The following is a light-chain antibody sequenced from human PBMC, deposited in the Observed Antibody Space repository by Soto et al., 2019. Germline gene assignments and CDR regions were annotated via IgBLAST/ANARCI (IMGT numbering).Light chain of an antibody. Sequence: QSVLTQAPSVSGTPGQRVTITCSGSSSNIGRNSVNWYQHLPGTAPKLLTHGNNHRPSGVPDRFSGSKSGTSASLAISGLQPEDEADYCCAAWDDSLNEYVLGDGTKVTVL. J-gene: IGLJ1*01. V-gene: IGLV1-44*01. CDR3: AAWDDSLNEYV. CDR2: GNN. CDR1: SSNIGRNS.